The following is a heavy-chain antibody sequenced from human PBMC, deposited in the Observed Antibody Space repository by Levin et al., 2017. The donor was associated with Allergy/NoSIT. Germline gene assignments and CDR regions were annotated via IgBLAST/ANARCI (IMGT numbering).Heavy chain of an antibody. Sequence: SQTLSLTCTVSGGSISSSSYYWGWIRQPPGKGLEWIGSIYYSGSTYYNPSLKSRVTISVDTSKNQFSLKLSSVTAADTAVYYCARQRYYYGSGSSPDAFDIWGQGTMVTVSS. D-gene: IGHD3-10*01. CDR3: ARQRYYYGSGSSPDAFDI. J-gene: IGHJ3*02. CDR2: IYYSGST. V-gene: IGHV4-39*01. CDR1: GGSISSSSYY.